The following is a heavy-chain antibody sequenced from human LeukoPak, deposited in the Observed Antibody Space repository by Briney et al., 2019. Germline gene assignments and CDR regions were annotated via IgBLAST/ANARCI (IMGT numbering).Heavy chain of an antibody. J-gene: IGHJ4*02. Sequence: SQTLSLTCTVSGGSISSGGYYWSWIRQHPGKGLEWIGYIYYSGSTKYNPSLKSRVTISLDASKSQFSLKLASVTAADTAVYYCARDSNGDYDSHLFEVWGQGTLVTVSS. D-gene: IGHD4-17*01. CDR1: GGSISSGGYY. V-gene: IGHV4-31*03. CDR2: IYYSGST. CDR3: ARDSNGDYDSHLFEV.